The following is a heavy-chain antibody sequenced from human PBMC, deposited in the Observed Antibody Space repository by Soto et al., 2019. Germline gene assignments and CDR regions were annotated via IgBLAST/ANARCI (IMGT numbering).Heavy chain of an antibody. CDR3: ARPNLGYCSSTSCDAFDI. J-gene: IGHJ3*02. D-gene: IGHD2-2*01. CDR1: GYTFTSYD. CDR2: MNPNSGNT. V-gene: IGHV1-8*01. Sequence: ASVKVSCKASGYTFTSYDINWVRQATGQGLEWMGWMNPNSGNTGYAQKFQGRVTMTRNTSISTAYMELSSLRSEDTAVYYCARPNLGYCSSTSCDAFDIWGQGTMVTVSS.